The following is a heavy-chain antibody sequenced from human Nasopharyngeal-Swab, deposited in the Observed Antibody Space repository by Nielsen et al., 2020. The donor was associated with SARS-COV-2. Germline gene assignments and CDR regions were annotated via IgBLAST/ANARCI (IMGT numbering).Heavy chain of an antibody. D-gene: IGHD3-10*01. CDR1: GFAFTDYS. CDR2: ISGSGGST. Sequence: GESLKISCAASGFAFTDYSMDWVRQAPGKGLEWVSAISGSGGSTYYADSVKGRFTISRDKSKNTLYLQMNSLRAEDTAVYYCAKGTMVRGVTPFDYWGQGTLVTVSS. V-gene: IGHV3-23*01. CDR3: AKGTMVRGVTPFDY. J-gene: IGHJ4*02.